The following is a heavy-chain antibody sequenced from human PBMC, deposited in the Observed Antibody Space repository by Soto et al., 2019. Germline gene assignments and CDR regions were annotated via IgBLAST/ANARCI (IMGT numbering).Heavy chain of an antibody. CDR3: AKDWTGALAFDI. CDR1: GFTFSSYG. CDR2: ISYDGSNQ. J-gene: IGHJ3*02. D-gene: IGHD3-3*01. Sequence: GGSLRLSCAASGFTFSSYGIHWVRQAPGKGLDWVAGISYDGSNQYYADSVKGRFTISRDNSKNTLFLQMNSLRPEDTAVYYCAKDWTGALAFDIWGQGTMVTVSS. V-gene: IGHV3-30*18.